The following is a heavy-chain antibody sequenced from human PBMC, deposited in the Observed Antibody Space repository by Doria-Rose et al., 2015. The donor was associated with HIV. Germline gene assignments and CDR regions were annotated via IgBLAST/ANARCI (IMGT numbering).Heavy chain of an antibody. D-gene: IGHD6-25*01. V-gene: IGHV4-39*01. J-gene: IGHJ5*02. CDR1: GGSVASGTPY. Sequence: QVQLVQSGPGLVKPTETLSLTCTVSGGSVASGTPYWDWIRQTPGKGLEWIGTIYYSGITYYNPSFRGRVTISLHTSKNRYSLKLIPVTAADTGVYDCAKQAVNWFDPWGQGTLVTVSS. CDR2: IYYSGIT. CDR3: AKQAVNWFDP.